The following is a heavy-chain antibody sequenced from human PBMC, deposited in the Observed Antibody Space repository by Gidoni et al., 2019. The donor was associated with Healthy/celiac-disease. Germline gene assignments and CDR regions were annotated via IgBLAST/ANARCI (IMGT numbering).Heavy chain of an antibody. D-gene: IGHD3-10*01. Sequence: QVQLVQSGAEVKKPGSSVKVSCKASGYTFTGYYLHWVRQAPGQGLEWRGWINPNSGGTNYAQKFQGRVTMTRDTSISTAYMELSRLRSDDTAVYYCARGITMVRGVIIAPFFDYWGQGTLVTVSS. V-gene: IGHV1-2*02. CDR2: INPNSGGT. CDR1: GYTFTGYY. CDR3: ARGITMVRGVIIAPFFDY. J-gene: IGHJ4*02.